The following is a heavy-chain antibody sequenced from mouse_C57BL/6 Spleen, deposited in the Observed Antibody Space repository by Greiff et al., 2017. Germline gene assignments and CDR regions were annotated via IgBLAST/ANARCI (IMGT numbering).Heavy chain of an antibody. V-gene: IGHV1-50*01. CDR2: IDPSDSYT. CDR3: ARADGYYAMDY. CDR1: GYTFTSYW. J-gene: IGHJ4*01. D-gene: IGHD2-3*01. Sequence: QVQLKQPGAELVKPGASVKLSCKASGYTFTSYWMQWVKQRPGQGLEWIGEIDPSDSYTNYNQKFKGKATLTVETSSSTAYMQLSSLTSEDSAVYYCARADGYYAMDYWGQGTSVTVSS.